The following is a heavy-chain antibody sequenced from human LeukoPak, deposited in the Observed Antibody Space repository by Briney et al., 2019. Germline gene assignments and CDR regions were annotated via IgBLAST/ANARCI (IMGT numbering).Heavy chain of an antibody. V-gene: IGHV1-2*02. CDR3: ATSSGWYRLYYFDY. J-gene: IGHJ4*02. D-gene: IGHD6-19*01. Sequence: GASVKVSCKASGYTFTGYYMHWVRQAPGQGLEWMGWINPNSGGTNYAQKFQGRVTMTRDTSISTAYMELSRLRSDDTAVYYCATSSGWYRLYYFDYWGQGTLVTVSS. CDR1: GYTFTGYY. CDR2: INPNSGGT.